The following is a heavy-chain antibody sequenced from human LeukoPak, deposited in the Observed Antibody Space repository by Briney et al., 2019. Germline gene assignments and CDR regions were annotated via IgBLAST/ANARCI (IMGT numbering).Heavy chain of an antibody. CDR1: GFTFSSYD. CDR3: ARENKVGYTYADDY. CDR2: ISSSGNTI. J-gene: IGHJ4*02. D-gene: IGHD5-18*01. Sequence: GGSRRLSCAASGFTFSSYDMNWVRQAPGTGLEWISYISSSGNTIYYADSVKGRFTISRDNAKNSLYLQMNSLRVEDTAVYYCARENKVGYTYADDYWGQGILVTVSS. V-gene: IGHV3-48*03.